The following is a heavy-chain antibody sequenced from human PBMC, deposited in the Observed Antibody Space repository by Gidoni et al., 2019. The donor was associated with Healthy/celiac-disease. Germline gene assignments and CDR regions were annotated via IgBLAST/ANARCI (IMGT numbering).Heavy chain of an antibody. J-gene: IGHJ3*01. CDR3: TRDMITVGGAYDAFDL. V-gene: IGHV3-49*04. CDR1: GFTIGDHA. CDR2: IRSKAYGVTT. Sequence: EVLLVESRGGLVQPGRSLRLPCPASGFTIGDHAMSWVRQAPGKGLEWVDFIRSKAYGVTTEYAASVKGRFTISRDDSKSIAYLQMNSLKTEDTAVYYCTRDMITVGGAYDAFDLWGQGTMVTVSS. D-gene: IGHD3-16*01.